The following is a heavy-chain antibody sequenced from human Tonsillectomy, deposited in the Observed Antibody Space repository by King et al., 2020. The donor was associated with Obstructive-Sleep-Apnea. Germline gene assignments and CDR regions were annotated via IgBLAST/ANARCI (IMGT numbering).Heavy chain of an antibody. CDR1: GYSFTNYW. CDR2: IYPGDSDT. D-gene: IGHD3-10*01. CDR3: ARHYSYGSGSPNGAFDL. Sequence: QLVQSGAEVKKPGESLKISCKGSGYSFTNYWIGWVRQMPGKGLEWMGIIYPGDSDTRYSPSFQGQVTFSADKSISTAYLQWSSLKASYTAMYYCARHYSYGSGSPNGAFDLWGRGTLVTVSS. J-gene: IGHJ2*01. V-gene: IGHV5-51*01.